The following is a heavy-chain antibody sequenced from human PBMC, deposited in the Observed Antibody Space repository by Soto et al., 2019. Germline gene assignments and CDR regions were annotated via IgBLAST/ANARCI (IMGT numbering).Heavy chain of an antibody. CDR3: GQRLADGKNSI. CDR2: IYSNDDK. V-gene: IGHV2-5*01. CDR1: GFSLSSSGVG. J-gene: IGHJ3*02. Sequence: SGPTLVNPTQTLTLTCTFSGFSLSSSGVGVEWVRQPPGKALEWLALIYSNDDKRYSPSVKSRLTITKDTSKNRVVLTMTNMDPVDTATYYCGQRLADGKNSIWGQGTMVTVSS. D-gene: IGHD1-7*01.